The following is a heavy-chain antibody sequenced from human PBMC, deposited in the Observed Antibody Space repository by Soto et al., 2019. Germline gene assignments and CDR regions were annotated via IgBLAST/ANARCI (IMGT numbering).Heavy chain of an antibody. CDR3: AKEASVPSFGEFWFFDL. D-gene: IGHD3-10*01. J-gene: IGHJ2*01. Sequence: EVQLLESEGGLVQPGGSLRLSCDGSGFTFPNYGMTWVRQAPGQGLEWVSSVSGDGFTAYYADSVKGRFTISRDNSKNTVYVQMNSLRAEDTAVYYCAKEASVPSFGEFWFFDLWGRGTPVTVSS. CDR1: GFTFPNYG. V-gene: IGHV3-23*01. CDR2: VSGDGFTA.